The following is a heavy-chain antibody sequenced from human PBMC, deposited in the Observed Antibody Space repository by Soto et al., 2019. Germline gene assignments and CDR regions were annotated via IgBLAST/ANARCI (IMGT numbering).Heavy chain of an antibody. D-gene: IGHD5-18*01. J-gene: IGHJ6*02. CDR3: ARTDSDFYGLDV. Sequence: EVQLVESGGGLVQPGGSLRLSCEASGFTFRNYDMHWVRQGTGKGLEWVSGISAAGDPDYADSVEGRFTISRENAQNSFFLQMNSLSVGDKAVYYCARTDSDFYGLDVWGQGTTVIVSS. CDR2: ISAAGDP. CDR1: GFTFRNYD. V-gene: IGHV3-13*05.